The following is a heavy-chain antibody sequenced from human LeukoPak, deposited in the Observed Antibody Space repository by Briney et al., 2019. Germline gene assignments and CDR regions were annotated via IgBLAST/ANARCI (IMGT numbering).Heavy chain of an antibody. CDR1: GGSISTYY. CDR2: ISYSGST. J-gene: IGHJ5*02. CDR3: ARGGYRYYYDSSGLNWFDP. V-gene: IGHV4-59*12. D-gene: IGHD3-22*01. Sequence: SETLSLTCTVSGGSISTYYWSWIRQPPGKGLEWIGYISYSGSTNYNPSLKSRVTISVDTSKNQFSLKLSSVTAADTAVYYCARGGYRYYYDSSGLNWFDPWGQGTLVTVSS.